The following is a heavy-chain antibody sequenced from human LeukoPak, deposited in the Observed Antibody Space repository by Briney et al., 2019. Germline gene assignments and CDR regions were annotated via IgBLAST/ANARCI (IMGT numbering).Heavy chain of an antibody. D-gene: IGHD3-22*01. CDR1: GGSISSSNW. CDR2: IYHSGST. CDR3: ARQVRGSSGYYYDY. Sequence: SETLSLTCAVSGGSISSSNWWSWVRQPPGKGLEWIGEIYHSGSTNYNPSLKSRVTISVDKSKNQFSLKLSSVTAADTAVYYCARQVRGSSGYYYDYWGQGTLVTVSS. V-gene: IGHV4-4*02. J-gene: IGHJ4*02.